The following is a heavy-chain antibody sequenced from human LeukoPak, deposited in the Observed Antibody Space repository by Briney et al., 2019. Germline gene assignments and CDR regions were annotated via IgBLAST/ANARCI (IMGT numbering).Heavy chain of an antibody. CDR2: IRSDGSDT. CDR3: AKPPRGSGEDY. D-gene: IGHD3-10*01. V-gene: IGHV3-74*01. CDR1: GFTFSDTW. Sequence: AGGSLRLSCAASGFTFSDTWMHWVRQVPGEGLVWVSRIRSDGSDTRYAESVKGRFTISRDNAKNTLYLQMNSLRAEDTAVYYCAKPPRGSGEDYWGQGTLVTVSS. J-gene: IGHJ4*02.